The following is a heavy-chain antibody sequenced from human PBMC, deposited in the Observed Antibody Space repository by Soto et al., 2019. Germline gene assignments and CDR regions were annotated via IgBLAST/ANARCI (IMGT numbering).Heavy chain of an antibody. CDR2: MNPNSGNT. J-gene: IGHJ3*02. V-gene: IGHV1-8*01. CDR3: ARDGGASRWFGEENAFDI. D-gene: IGHD3-10*01. CDR1: GYTFTSYD. Sequence: ASVKVSCKASGYTFTSYDINWVRQATGQGLEWMGWMNPNSGNTGYAQKFQGRVTMTRNTSISTAYMELSSLRSEDTAVYYCARDGGASRWFGEENAFDIWGQGTMVTVSS.